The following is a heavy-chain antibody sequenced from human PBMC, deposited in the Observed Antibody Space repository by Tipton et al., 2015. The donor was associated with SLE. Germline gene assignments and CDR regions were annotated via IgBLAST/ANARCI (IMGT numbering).Heavy chain of an antibody. J-gene: IGHJ3*02. CDR2: IYTRGST. CDR3: ARERFGEFGSEALDI. D-gene: IGHD3-10*01. V-gene: IGHV4-4*07. Sequence: TLSLTCTVSGGSISSYYWSWIRQPAGKGLEWIGRIYTRGSTNSNPSLKSRVTISVDTSKNQFSLKLSSVTAADTAIYYCARERFGEFGSEALDIWGQGTMVTVSS. CDR1: GGSISSYY.